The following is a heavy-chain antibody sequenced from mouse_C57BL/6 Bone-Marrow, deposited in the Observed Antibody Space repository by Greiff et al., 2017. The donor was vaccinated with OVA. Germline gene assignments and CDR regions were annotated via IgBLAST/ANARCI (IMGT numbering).Heavy chain of an antibody. V-gene: IGHV1-22*01. Sequence: DVQLQESGPELVKPGASVKMSCKASGYTFTDYNMHWVKQSHGKSLEWIGYINPNNGGTSYNQKFKGKATLTVNKSSSTAYMELRSLTSEDSAVYYCARGTTVVGEDYWGQGTSVTVSS. CDR3: ARGTTVVGEDY. CDR2: INPNNGGT. CDR1: GYTFTDYN. D-gene: IGHD1-1*01. J-gene: IGHJ4*01.